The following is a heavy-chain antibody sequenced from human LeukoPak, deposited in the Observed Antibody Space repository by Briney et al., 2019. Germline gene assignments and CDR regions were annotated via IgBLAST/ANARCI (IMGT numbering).Heavy chain of an antibody. D-gene: IGHD3-10*01. J-gene: IGHJ4*02. CDR2: MSSSGNSI. CDR3: ARDPKNVRAARGGLIDN. CDR1: GFTFSTYA. V-gene: IGHV3-48*03. Sequence: PGGSLRLSCAASGFTFSTYAMTWGRQAQGKGLEWVSYMSSSGNSIYYTDSVKGRFTISRDNAKSSMYLQMNSLRAEDTAVYFCARDPKNVRAARGGLIDNWGQGTLVTVST.